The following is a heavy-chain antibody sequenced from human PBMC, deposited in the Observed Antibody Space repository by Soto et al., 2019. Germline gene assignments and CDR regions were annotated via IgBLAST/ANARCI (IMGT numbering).Heavy chain of an antibody. CDR2: VSGDNGHT. CDR1: GYTFTTHG. D-gene: IGHD2-15*01. J-gene: IGHJ5*02. CDR3: ARDLGYCRSGTCYREWFDP. V-gene: IGHV1-18*01. Sequence: QVQLVQSGAEVKKPGVSVKVSCKASGYTFTTHGISWVRQAPGQGLEWMGWVSGDNGHTNYARSLQGRVTMTTDTSTNTAYMELRSLRSDDTAVYYCARDLGYCRSGTCYREWFDPWGQGTLVTVSS.